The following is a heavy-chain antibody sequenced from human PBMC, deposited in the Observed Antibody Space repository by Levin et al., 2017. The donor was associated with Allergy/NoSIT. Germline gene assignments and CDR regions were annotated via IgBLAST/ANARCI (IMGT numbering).Heavy chain of an antibody. CDR1: GSTFKNYG. CDR2: ISTHNGNT. V-gene: IGHV1-18*01. J-gene: IGHJ6*03. Sequence: KSGGSLRLSCKASGSTFKNYGISWVRQAPGQGLEWMGWISTHNGNTNYAQSFQGRVTMTTDTSTSTADMELRSLISDDTAVYYCARFVVTPVSYFYMDVWGKGTTVTVSS. CDR3: ARFVVTPVSYFYMDV. D-gene: IGHD2-2*01.